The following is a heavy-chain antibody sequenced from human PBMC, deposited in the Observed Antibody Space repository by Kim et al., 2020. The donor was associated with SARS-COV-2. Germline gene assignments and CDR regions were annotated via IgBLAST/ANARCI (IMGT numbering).Heavy chain of an antibody. CDR2: ISAYNGNT. CDR3: ARDSHAPKLSGSYYLRGEWFDP. J-gene: IGHJ5*02. CDR1: GYTFTSYG. V-gene: IGHV1-18*01. Sequence: ASVKVSCKASGYTFTSYGISWVRQAPGQGLEWMGWISAYNGNTNYAQKLQGRVTMTTDTSTSTAYMELRSLRSDDTAVYYCARDSHAPKLSGSYYLRGEWFDPWGQGTLVTVSS. D-gene: IGHD1-26*01.